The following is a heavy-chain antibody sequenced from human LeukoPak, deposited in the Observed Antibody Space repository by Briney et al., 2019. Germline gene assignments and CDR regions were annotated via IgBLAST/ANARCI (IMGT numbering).Heavy chain of an antibody. J-gene: IGHJ6*02. V-gene: IGHV4-4*07. CDR2: IYTRGST. CDR1: GGSINNYY. D-gene: IGHD2-15*01. Sequence: PSETLSLTCTVSGGSINNYYWSWIRQPAGKGLEWIGRIYTRGSTNYNPSLKSRVTISVDTSKNQFSLKLSSVTAADTAVYYCARELLVVVAATRAYYYYYGMDVWGQGTTVTVSS. CDR3: ARELLVVVAATRAYYYYYGMDV.